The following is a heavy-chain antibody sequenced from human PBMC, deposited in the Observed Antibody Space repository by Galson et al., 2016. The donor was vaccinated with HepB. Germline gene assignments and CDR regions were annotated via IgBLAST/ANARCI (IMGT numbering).Heavy chain of an antibody. CDR3: ARRPGGDYYFDH. V-gene: IGHV5-10-1*01. CDR2: IDPSDSYI. Sequence: QSGAEVKKPGESLRISCKGSGYDFGSHWITWVRQRPGKGLEWMGRIDPSDSYINYNPSFEGHVTISPDKSIDTAYLQWSGLKASDTAMYYCARRPGGDYYFDHWGQGTLVTVSS. CDR1: GYDFGSHW. D-gene: IGHD3-16*01. J-gene: IGHJ4*02.